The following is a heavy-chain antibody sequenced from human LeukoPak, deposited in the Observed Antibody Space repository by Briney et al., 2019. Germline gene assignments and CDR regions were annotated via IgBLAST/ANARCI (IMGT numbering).Heavy chain of an antibody. Sequence: GGSLRLSCAASGFTFSSYWMSWVRQAPGKGLEWVANIKQDGSEKYYVDSVKGRFTISRDNAKNSLYLQMNSLSAEDTAVYYCAREMQGHYYDSSGYYYGRTRGNAFDIWGQGTMVTVSS. V-gene: IGHV3-7*01. D-gene: IGHD3-22*01. CDR2: IKQDGSEK. J-gene: IGHJ3*02. CDR3: AREMQGHYYDSSGYYYGRTRGNAFDI. CDR1: GFTFSSYW.